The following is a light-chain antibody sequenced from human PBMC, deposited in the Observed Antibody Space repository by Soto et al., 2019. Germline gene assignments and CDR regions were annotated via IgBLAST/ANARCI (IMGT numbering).Light chain of an antibody. CDR2: DAS. V-gene: IGKV1-5*01. Sequence: DIQMAQSASTLSASIGDRVTITCRASESIRTWLAWYQHKPGKAPKFLIYDASSLESGVPSRFSGTGSGTESTLTISNLQPDDFATDFCQQYHSYSTFGQGTKVDIK. J-gene: IGKJ1*01. CDR3: QQYHSYST. CDR1: ESIRTW.